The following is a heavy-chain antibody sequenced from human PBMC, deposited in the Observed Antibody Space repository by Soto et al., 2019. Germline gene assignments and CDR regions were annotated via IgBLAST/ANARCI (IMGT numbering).Heavy chain of an antibody. CDR2: INHSGST. V-gene: IGHV4-34*01. CDR1: GGSFSGYY. CDR3: ASSIAAAVVDY. D-gene: IGHD6-13*01. Sequence: QVQLQQWGAGLLKPSETLSFTCAVYGGSFSGYYWSWIRQPPGKGLEWIGEINHSGSTNYNPSLKSRVTISVDTSKNQFSLKLSSVTAADTAVYYCASSIAAAVVDYWGQGTLVTVSS. J-gene: IGHJ4*02.